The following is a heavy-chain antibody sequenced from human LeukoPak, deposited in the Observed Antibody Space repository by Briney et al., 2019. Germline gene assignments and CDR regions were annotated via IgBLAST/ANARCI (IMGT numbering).Heavy chain of an antibody. CDR1: GYSISSGYY. V-gene: IGHV4-38-2*02. CDR2: IYHSGST. J-gene: IGHJ4*02. Sequence: PSETLSLTCTVSGYSISSGYYWGWIRQPPGKGLEWIGSIYHSGSTYYNPSLKSRVTISVDTSKNQFSLKLSSVTAADTAVYYCARDHLEWELDYWGQGTLVTVPS. D-gene: IGHD1-26*01. CDR3: ARDHLEWELDY.